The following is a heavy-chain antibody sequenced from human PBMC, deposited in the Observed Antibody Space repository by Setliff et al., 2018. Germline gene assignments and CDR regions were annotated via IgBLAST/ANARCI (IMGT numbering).Heavy chain of an antibody. CDR3: AREDIVVVPAAQEAFDI. J-gene: IGHJ3*02. V-gene: IGHV3-48*01. CDR1: GFTFSSCS. CDR2: ISSSSSTI. Sequence: PGGSLRLSCAASGFTFSSCSMNWVRQAPGKGLEWVSYISSSSSTIYYADSVKGRFTISRDNAKNSLYLQMNSLRAEDTAVYYCAREDIVVVPAAQEAFDIWGQGTMVTVSS. D-gene: IGHD2-2*01.